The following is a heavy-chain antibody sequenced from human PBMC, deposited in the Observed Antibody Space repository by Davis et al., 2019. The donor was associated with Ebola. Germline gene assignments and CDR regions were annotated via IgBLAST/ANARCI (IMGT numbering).Heavy chain of an antibody. CDR1: SGSFSGYY. CDR3: ARVAFPHRYYGMDV. V-gene: IGHV4-34*01. CDR2: INHSGST. J-gene: IGHJ6*02. Sequence: MPSETLSLTCAVYSGSFSGYYWSWIRQPPGKGLEWIGEINHSGSTNYNPSLKSRVTISVDKSKNQFSLKLSSVTAADTAVYYCARVAFPHRYYGMDVWGQGTTVTVSS.